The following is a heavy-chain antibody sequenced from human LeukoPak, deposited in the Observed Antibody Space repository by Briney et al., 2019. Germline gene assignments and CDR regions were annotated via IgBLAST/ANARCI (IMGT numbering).Heavy chain of an antibody. CDR2: IYSDNT. CDR3: ARHDFWSGFKGGDY. J-gene: IGHJ4*02. D-gene: IGHD3-3*01. Sequence: GGSLRLSCTVSGFTVSSNSMSWVRQAPGKGLEWVSFIYSDNTHYSDSVKGRFTISRDNAKNSLFLQMNSLRAEDTAFYYCARHDFWSGFKGGDYWGQGTLVTVSS. V-gene: IGHV3-53*01. CDR1: GFTVSSNS.